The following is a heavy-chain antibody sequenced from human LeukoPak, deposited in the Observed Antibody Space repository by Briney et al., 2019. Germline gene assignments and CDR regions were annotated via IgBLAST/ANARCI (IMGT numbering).Heavy chain of an antibody. V-gene: IGHV3-23*01. D-gene: IGHD2-21*02. CDR3: AKDLEVVTATCAEYFQH. J-gene: IGHJ1*01. CDR1: GFTFSSYA. Sequence: QPGGSLRLSCAASGFTFSSYAMSWVRQAPGKGLEWVSAISGSGGSTYYADSVKGRFTISRDNSKNTLYLQMNSLRAEDTAVYYCAKDLEVVTATCAEYFQHWGQGTLVTVSS. CDR2: ISGSGGST.